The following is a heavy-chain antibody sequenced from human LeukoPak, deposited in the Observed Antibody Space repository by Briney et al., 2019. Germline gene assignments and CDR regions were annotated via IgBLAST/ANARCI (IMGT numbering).Heavy chain of an antibody. D-gene: IGHD2-21*02. CDR3: ARFRTWGDKAFDY. J-gene: IGHJ4*02. CDR2: IGTTSGAI. CDR1: GGSISSSS. V-gene: IGHV3-48*01. Sequence: ETLSLTCTVSGGSISSSSYYWGWIRQPPGKGLEWVSYIGTTSGAIYYADSVKGRLTISRDSAKNSLYLQMNSLRAEDTAVYYCARFRTWGDKAFDYWGQGTLVTVSS.